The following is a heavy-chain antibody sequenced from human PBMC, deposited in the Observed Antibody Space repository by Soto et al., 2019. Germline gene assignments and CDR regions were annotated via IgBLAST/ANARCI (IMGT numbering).Heavy chain of an antibody. Sequence: SETLSLTCTVSGVSINSGDYYWSWIRQPPGKGLEWIGYIYYSGSTYYNPSLKSRVTISVDTSKNQFSLKLSSVTAADTAVYYCARDGVTGTPIDYWGQGTLVTVSS. CDR2: IYYSGST. V-gene: IGHV4-30-4*01. CDR3: ARDGVTGTPIDY. J-gene: IGHJ4*02. CDR1: GVSINSGDYY. D-gene: IGHD1-7*01.